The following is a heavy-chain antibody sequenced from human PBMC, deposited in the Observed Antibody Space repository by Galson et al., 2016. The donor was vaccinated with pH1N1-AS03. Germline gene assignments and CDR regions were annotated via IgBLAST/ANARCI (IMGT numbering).Heavy chain of an antibody. CDR1: GFTFSSYS. CDR3: ARESPPYGNTWSSLAF. J-gene: IGHJ4*02. CDR2: ILYDGNRK. Sequence: SLRLSCAVSGFTFSSYSMQWVRQAPGKGLEWVAVILYDGNRKDYADSVKGRFTIARDNSENRLYLQMNSLRVEDTAVYYCARESPPYGNTWSSLAFWGQGTLVTVTS. V-gene: IGHV3-30-3*01. D-gene: IGHD6-13*01.